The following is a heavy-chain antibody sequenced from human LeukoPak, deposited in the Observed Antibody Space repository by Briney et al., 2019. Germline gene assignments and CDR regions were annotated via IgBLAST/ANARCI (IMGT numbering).Heavy chain of an antibody. CDR2: IYPGDSDT. J-gene: IGHJ4*02. D-gene: IGHD6-13*01. CDR1: GYSFTSYW. V-gene: IGHV5-51*01. CDR3: ARRSSSWDRYDN. Sequence: GESLRISCKGSGYSFTSYWIGGVRQMPGKGLEWLGIIYPGDSDTKYSPSFQGQVTISADKSISTAYLQWSSLKASDTAMYYCARRSSSWDRYDNWGQGTLVTVSS.